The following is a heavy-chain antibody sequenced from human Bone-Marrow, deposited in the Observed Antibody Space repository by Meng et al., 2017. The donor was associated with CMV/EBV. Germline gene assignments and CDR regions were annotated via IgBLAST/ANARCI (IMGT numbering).Heavy chain of an antibody. CDR3: ARDLTKMDIVVVPDAAATYNWFDP. CDR2: IIPILGIA. D-gene: IGHD2-2*03. Sequence: SVKVSCKASGGTFSSYAISWVRQAPGQGLEWMGGIIPILGIANYAQKFQGRVTITADKSTSTAYMELSSLRSEDTAVYYCARDLTKMDIVVVPDAAATYNWFDPWGQGTLVTVSS. V-gene: IGHV1-69*10. J-gene: IGHJ5*02. CDR1: GGTFSSYA.